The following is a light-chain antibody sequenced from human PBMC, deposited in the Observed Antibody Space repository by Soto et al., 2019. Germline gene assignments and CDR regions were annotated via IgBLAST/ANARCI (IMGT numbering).Light chain of an antibody. CDR2: GDT. J-gene: IGLJ3*02. CDR1: SSNIGAGKY. CDR3: QSYDRGLSASV. Sequence: QSVLTQSPSVSGAPGQRVTISCTGSSSNIGAGKYVHWYQQLPGRAPKLLIYGDTNRPSGVPDRFSASKSGTSASLAITGLQAEDEADYHCQSYDRGLSASVFGGGTKLTVL. V-gene: IGLV1-40*01.